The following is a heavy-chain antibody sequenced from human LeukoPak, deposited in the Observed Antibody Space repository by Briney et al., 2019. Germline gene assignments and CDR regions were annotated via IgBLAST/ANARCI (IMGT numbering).Heavy chain of an antibody. CDR1: GGPITGISYY. Sequence: SETLSLTCTVSGGPITGISYYWNWLRQPPGKELEWIGRIYQTGSADYKPSLKSRVTISVDTSKNQFSLKLSSVTAADTAVYYCARGTYYDSSGDFDYWGQGTLVTVSS. D-gene: IGHD3-22*01. CDR3: ARGTYYDSSGDFDY. CDR2: IYQTGSA. J-gene: IGHJ4*02. V-gene: IGHV4-39*07.